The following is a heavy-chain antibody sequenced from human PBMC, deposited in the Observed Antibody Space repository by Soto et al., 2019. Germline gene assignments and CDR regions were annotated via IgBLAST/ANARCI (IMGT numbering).Heavy chain of an antibody. V-gene: IGHV3-23*05. CDR3: AKDAVYNDGLWLMDH. J-gene: IGHJ4*02. Sequence: GSLRLSCTASGLPHSSFAMMWVRQAPGKGLECVSGIYGSGRGIEYADSVKGRFTISRDNSKNTVYLQMTDLRADDTAVYYCAKDAVYNDGLWLMDHWGQGTQVTVSS. CDR2: IYGSGRGI. D-gene: IGHD2-21*01. CDR1: GLPHSSFA.